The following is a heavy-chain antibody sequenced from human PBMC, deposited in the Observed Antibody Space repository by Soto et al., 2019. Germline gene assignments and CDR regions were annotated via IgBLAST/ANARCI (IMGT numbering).Heavy chain of an antibody. V-gene: IGHV4-59*01. D-gene: IGHD6-19*01. CDR2: IYYSGST. CDR3: ARNIAVAGTFTENYYYYGMDV. CDR1: GGSISSYY. J-gene: IGHJ6*02. Sequence: TLETLSHTCPVSGGSISSYYWSWIRQPPGKGLEWIGYIYYSGSTNYNPSLKSRVTISVDTSKNQFSLKLSSVTAADTAVYYCARNIAVAGTFTENYYYYGMDVWGQGTTVTV.